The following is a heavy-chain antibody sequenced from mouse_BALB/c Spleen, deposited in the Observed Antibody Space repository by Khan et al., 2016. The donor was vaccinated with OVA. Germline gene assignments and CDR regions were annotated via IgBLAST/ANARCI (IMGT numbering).Heavy chain of an antibody. J-gene: IGHJ3*01. CDR1: GYTFTSYW. Sequence: QIQLVQSGAELAKPGASVKMSCKASGYTFTSYWMHWVKQRPGQGLEWIGYINPSTGYSEYNQKFKDKATLTADKSSSTAYMQLSSLTSDDSAVYYCVNHGRSSAWVAYWGQGTLVTVSA. V-gene: IGHV1-7*01. CDR2: INPSTGYS. CDR3: VNHGRSSAWVAY. D-gene: IGHD1-1*01.